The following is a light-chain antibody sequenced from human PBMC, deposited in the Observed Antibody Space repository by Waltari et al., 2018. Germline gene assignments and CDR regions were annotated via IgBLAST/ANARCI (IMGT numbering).Light chain of an antibody. CDR1: QGISSC. J-gene: IGKJ3*01. Sequence: DIQLTQSPSFLSASVGDRVTITCRASQGISSCLAWYQQKPGKVPKLLIYAASTLQSGVPSRFSGSGSGTEFTLTISSLHPEDFATYYCQQRNSYPLFGPGTKVDIK. CDR2: AAS. V-gene: IGKV1-9*01. CDR3: QQRNSYPL.